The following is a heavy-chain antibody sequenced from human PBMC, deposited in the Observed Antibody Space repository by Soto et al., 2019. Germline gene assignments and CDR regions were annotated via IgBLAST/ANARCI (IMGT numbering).Heavy chain of an antibody. CDR1: GFSLTTSGVG. CDR2: IYWDDDK. Sequence: QITLNESGPTQVKPRQTLTLTCTVSGFSLTTSGVGVGWIRQSPGKAPEWLALIYWDDDKRYSPSLKSRLTITKDTAKNQVVLTMADLDPADTVTYYCVHSVLRTVFGLVTTTAISFDFWGQGTPVAVSS. D-gene: IGHD3-3*01. V-gene: IGHV2-5*02. J-gene: IGHJ4*02. CDR3: VHSVLRTVFGLVTTTAISFDF.